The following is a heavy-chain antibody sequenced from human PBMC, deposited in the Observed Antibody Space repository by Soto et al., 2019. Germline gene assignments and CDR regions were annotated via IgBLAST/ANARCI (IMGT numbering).Heavy chain of an antibody. CDR3: AKDPLSERMQPDYGMDV. V-gene: IGHV3-23*01. D-gene: IGHD6-13*01. CDR1: GFTFDSCV. CDR2: ISGSGRYT. J-gene: IGHJ6*01. Sequence: WGSLRISCASSGFTFDSCVMSWVRQAPGKGLEWLSLISGSGRYTYYADSVKGRFTISRDNSKNTLYLQMKSLRVEDTAVYYCAKDPLSERMQPDYGMDVWGQGTTVTVSS.